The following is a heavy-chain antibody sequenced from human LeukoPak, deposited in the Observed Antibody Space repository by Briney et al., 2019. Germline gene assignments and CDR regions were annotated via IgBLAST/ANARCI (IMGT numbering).Heavy chain of an antibody. CDR3: ARDGEEASSSWYRVDY. V-gene: IGHV3-21*01. CDR1: GFTFSSYS. Sequence: GGSLRLSCAASGFTFSSYSMNWVRQAPGKGLEWVSSISSSSSYIYYADSVKGRFIISRDSAKNSLYLQMNSLRAEDTAVYYCARDGEEASSSWYRVDYWGQGTLVTVSS. CDR2: ISSSSSYI. D-gene: IGHD6-13*01. J-gene: IGHJ4*02.